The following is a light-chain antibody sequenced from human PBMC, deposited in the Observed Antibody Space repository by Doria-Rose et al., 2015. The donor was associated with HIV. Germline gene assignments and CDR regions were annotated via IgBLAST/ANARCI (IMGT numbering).Light chain of an antibody. CDR1: QGIRND. V-gene: IGKV1-17*01. Sequence: QGIRNDLTWYQQKPGRAPKRLIYAAFSLQSGVPSRFSGSGSGTEFTLTISSLQPEDFATYYCLQHNTYPLTFGGGTKVEIK. CDR3: LQHNTYPLT. J-gene: IGKJ4*01. CDR2: AAF.